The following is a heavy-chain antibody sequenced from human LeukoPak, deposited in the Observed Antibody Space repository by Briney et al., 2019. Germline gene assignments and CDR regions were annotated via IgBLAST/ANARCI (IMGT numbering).Heavy chain of an antibody. CDR2: LSSSSSVI. CDR1: GFTFSTYA. J-gene: IGHJ4*02. Sequence: PGGSLRLSCAASGFTFSTYAMDWVRQAPGKGLEWVSYLSSSSSVIYHADSVKGRFTISRDNAKTSLYLQMNSLRAEDTAVYYCARDLSGIAGYTYGRGIDYWGQGTLVTVSS. D-gene: IGHD5-18*01. CDR3: ARDLSGIAGYTYGRGIDY. V-gene: IGHV3-48*04.